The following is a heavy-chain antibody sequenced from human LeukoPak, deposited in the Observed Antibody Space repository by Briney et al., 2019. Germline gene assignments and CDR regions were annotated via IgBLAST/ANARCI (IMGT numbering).Heavy chain of an antibody. CDR3: AKAVVWGVIFASDY. V-gene: IGHV3-23*01. CDR1: GFTFSNSA. D-gene: IGHD3-10*01. Sequence: GGSLRLSCTASGFTFSNSAMNWVRQAPGKGLEWVSFISGSGGTTYYAVSVKGRFTISRDNSQSTLYLQMNSLRDEDTAVYYCAKAVVWGVIFASDYWGQGTLVTVSS. CDR2: ISGSGGTT. J-gene: IGHJ4*02.